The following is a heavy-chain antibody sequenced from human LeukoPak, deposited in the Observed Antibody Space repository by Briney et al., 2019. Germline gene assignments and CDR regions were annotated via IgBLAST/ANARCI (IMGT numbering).Heavy chain of an antibody. CDR1: GFTFSSYS. CDR2: ISSSSSYI. J-gene: IGHJ4*02. CDR3: AKAGQVAVFRWLLTFDY. D-gene: IGHD2-21*02. V-gene: IGHV3-21*04. Sequence: GGSLRLSCAASGFTFSSYSMNWVRQAPGKGLEWVSSISSSSSYIYYADSVKGRFTISRDNSKNTLYLQMNSLRAEDTAVYYCAKAGQVAVFRWLLTFDYWGQGTLVTVSS.